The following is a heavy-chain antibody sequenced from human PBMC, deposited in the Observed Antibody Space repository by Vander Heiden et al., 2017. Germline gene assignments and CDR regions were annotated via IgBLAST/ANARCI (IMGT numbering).Heavy chain of an antibody. D-gene: IGHD3-9*01. CDR1: AFTFTSYA. J-gene: IGHJ5*01. CDR2: ISGSGGST. CDR3: ANTLGYFAWFRLES. V-gene: IGHV3-23*01. Sequence: EVQLLESGGGLVRPGGSRRLASASSAFTFTSYAMSWVRQAPGKGLEWVSAISGSGGSTYYADSVKGRFTISRDNSKNTLYLQMNSMRAEDTAVYYCANTLGYFAWFRLESWGHGTLVTVSS.